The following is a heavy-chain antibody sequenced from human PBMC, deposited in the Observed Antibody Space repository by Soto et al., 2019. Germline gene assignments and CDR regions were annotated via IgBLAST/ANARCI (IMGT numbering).Heavy chain of an antibody. CDR1: GVSISSGKW. D-gene: IGHD3-22*01. V-gene: IGHV4-4*02. CDR2: IFHTGNT. Sequence: SETLSLTYTISGVSISSGKWWSWVRQPPGEGLEWIGEIFHTGNTDYKPSLKSRVSILVDKPKNQFSLNLDSVTAADTAVYYCARNLFDSRGYPPEVWGQGILVTV. CDR3: ARNLFDSRGYPPEV. J-gene: IGHJ4*02.